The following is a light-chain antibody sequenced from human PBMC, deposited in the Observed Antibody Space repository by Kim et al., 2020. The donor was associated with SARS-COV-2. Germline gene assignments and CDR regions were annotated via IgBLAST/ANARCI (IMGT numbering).Light chain of an antibody. V-gene: IGLV1-44*01. Sequence: GQRVTISCSGSSSNIGSKSVSWYQQLPGAAPKLLIYDNSQRPSGVPDRFSGSKSGTSASLAISGLQSEDEDDYYCAAWDGSLNGVVFGGGTQLTVL. J-gene: IGLJ2*01. CDR1: SSNIGSKS. CDR3: AAWDGSLNGVV. CDR2: DNS.